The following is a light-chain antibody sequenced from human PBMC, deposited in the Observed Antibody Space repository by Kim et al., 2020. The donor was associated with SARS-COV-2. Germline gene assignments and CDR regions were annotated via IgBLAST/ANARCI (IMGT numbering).Light chain of an antibody. J-gene: IGKJ3*01. CDR2: GAS. CDR1: QSVSGN. V-gene: IGKV3D-15*01. Sequence: VSPGESATLSCRASQSVSGNLAWFQHRPGQAPRVLIYGASTRATGIPARFSGSGSGTQFTLTIRSLQSEDFADYYCQQYRDWPFTFGPGTKVDIK. CDR3: QQYRDWPFT.